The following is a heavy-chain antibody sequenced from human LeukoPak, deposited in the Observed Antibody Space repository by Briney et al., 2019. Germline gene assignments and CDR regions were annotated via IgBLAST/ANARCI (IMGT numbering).Heavy chain of an antibody. J-gene: IGHJ4*02. CDR3: VRDFRGAPSFDS. CDR2: INSDGSSI. CDR1: GFTFSSYW. Sequence: GGSLRLSCAASGFTFSSYWMHWVRQAPGKGLVWVSRINSDGSSINYADSVKGRFTISRDNAKNTLYLQMNSLGAEDTAVYYCVRDFRGAPSFDSWGQGTLVTVSS. V-gene: IGHV3-74*01. D-gene: IGHD3-16*01.